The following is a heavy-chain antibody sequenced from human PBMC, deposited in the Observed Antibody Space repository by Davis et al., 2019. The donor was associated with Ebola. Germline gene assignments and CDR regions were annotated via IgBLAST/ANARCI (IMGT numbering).Heavy chain of an antibody. CDR2: IKQDGSEK. CDR1: GFTFSSYW. Sequence: GESLKISCAASGFTFSSYWMSWVRQAPGKGLEWVANIKQDGSEKYYVDSVKGRFTISRDNAKNSLYLQMNSLRAEDTAVYYCARDMVRGANYYYGIDVWGQGTTVTVSS. V-gene: IGHV3-7*01. D-gene: IGHD3-10*01. J-gene: IGHJ6*02. CDR3: ARDMVRGANYYYGIDV.